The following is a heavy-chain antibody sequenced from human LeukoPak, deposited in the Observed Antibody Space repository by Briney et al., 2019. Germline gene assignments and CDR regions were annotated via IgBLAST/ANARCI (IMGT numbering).Heavy chain of an antibody. D-gene: IGHD3-10*01. CDR2: MNPNGGNT. CDR1: GYSFSTFD. V-gene: IGHV1-8*01. CDR3: ARGGILVQGVTILYGMDV. J-gene: IGHJ6*02. Sequence: GASLKVSCKTSGYSFSTFDINWVRQATGQGLEWMGWMNPNGGNTNYEQKFQGRLTMTRDTSISTAYMELSSLRSEDTAVYYCARGGILVQGVTILYGMDVWGQGTTVTVSS.